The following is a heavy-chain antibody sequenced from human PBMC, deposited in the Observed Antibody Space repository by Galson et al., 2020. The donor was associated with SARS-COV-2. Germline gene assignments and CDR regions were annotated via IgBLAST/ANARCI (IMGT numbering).Heavy chain of an antibody. CDR1: GFTFSSYA. Sequence: QLGESLKISCAASGFTFSSYAMHWVRQAPGKGLEWVAVISYDGSNKYYADSVKGRFTISRDNSKNTLYLQMNSLRAEDTAVYYCARDSGQAQEPYAAIITIFGVGRPDYYYMDVWGKGTTVTVSS. D-gene: IGHD3-3*01. J-gene: IGHJ6*03. CDR3: ARDSGQAQEPYAAIITIFGVGRPDYYYMDV. V-gene: IGHV3-30*04. CDR2: ISYDGSNK.